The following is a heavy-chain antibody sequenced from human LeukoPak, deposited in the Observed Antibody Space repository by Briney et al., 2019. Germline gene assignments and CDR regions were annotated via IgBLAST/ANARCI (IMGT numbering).Heavy chain of an antibody. CDR3: ARSSGNYYDSSGTLEG. CDR2: MNPNSGNT. J-gene: IGHJ4*02. CDR1: GYTFTSYD. D-gene: IGHD3-22*01. V-gene: IGHV1-8*01. Sequence: ASVKVSCKASGYTFTSYDINWVRQATGQGLEWMGWMNPNSGNTGYAQKFQGRVTMTRNTSISTAYKELSSLRSEDTAVYYCARSSGNYYDSSGTLEGWGQGTLVTVSS.